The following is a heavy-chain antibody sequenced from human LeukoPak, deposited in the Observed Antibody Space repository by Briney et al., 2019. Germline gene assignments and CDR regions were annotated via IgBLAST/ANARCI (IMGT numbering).Heavy chain of an antibody. D-gene: IGHD3-16*01. CDR1: GDPITSGDYF. CDR2: IYHTGSS. CDR3: ARLGDLGMDV. V-gene: IGHV4-30-4*01. J-gene: IGHJ6*02. Sequence: SQTLSVTCRVTGDPITSGDYFWSWVRQPPGKGLEWVGYIYHTGSSYCNPSLKNRLSLSVDTSKNQFSLNLTSVTVADTARYFCARLGDLGMDVWGQGTTVSVFS.